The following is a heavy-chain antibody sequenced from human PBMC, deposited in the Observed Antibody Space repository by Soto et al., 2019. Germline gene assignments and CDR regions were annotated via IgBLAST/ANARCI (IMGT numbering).Heavy chain of an antibody. CDR1: GFTFDDYN. Sequence: QPGGSLRLSCAASGFTFDDYNMHWVRQAPGKGLEWVSLISWDGSSTYYADSVKGRFTISRDNSKTTLFLHIKSLRAEDTAVYYCAKDRIPDGLWNFDYWGQGTLVTVSS. V-gene: IGHV3-43*01. CDR3: AKDRIPDGLWNFDY. J-gene: IGHJ4*02. D-gene: IGHD3-10*01. CDR2: ISWDGSST.